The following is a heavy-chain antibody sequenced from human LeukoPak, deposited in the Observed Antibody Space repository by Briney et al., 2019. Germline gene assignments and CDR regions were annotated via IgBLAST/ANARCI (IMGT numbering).Heavy chain of an antibody. V-gene: IGHV3-30*03. Sequence: QPGRSLRLSCVASGFTFSDYGIHWVRQAPGKGLEWVAVISYDGRKMKYADSVKGRFTISRDNSKDTLSLHMNTLRTEDTAGYYCARDYYDSSGYYYLPDYWGQGTLVTVSS. CDR2: ISYDGRKM. J-gene: IGHJ4*02. CDR3: ARDYYDSSGYYYLPDY. CDR1: GFTFSDYG. D-gene: IGHD3-22*01.